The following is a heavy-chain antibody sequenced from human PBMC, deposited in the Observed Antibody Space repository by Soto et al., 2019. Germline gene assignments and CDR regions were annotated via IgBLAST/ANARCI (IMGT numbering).Heavy chain of an antibody. CDR3: ARDRVEAALGTFDQ. J-gene: IGHJ4*02. V-gene: IGHV1-18*01. CDR1: GYTFTTYP. Sequence: QIRLEQSESEVKKPGASVRVSCKASGYTFTTYPISWVRQAPGQGLEWVGWISTYNGKTNYGQKFEGRVTITTDTSTSTAYMDLRNLRSDDTAVYYCARDRVEAALGTFDQWGQGTLVTVSS. D-gene: IGHD6-13*01. CDR2: ISTYNGKT.